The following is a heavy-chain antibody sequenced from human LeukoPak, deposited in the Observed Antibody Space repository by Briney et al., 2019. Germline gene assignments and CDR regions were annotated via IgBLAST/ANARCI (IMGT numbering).Heavy chain of an antibody. Sequence: SETLSLTCTVSGGSINKYYWSWIRQSPRKGLQWLGYVHDSAGTIYNPSLKSRVTISVGTSKTQFSLKVTSVTTADTAVYYCAKGRKDFDTNLGPFDSWGQGILVTVSS. CDR3: AKGRKDFDTNLGPFDS. CDR2: VHDSAGT. CDR1: GGSINKYY. V-gene: IGHV4-59*01. J-gene: IGHJ4*02. D-gene: IGHD3-9*01.